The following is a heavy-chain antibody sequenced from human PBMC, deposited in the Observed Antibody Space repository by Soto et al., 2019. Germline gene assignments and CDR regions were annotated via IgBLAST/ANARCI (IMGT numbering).Heavy chain of an antibody. CDR3: PKDRAITFGRVIFIGPGDY. CDR2: ISDSGGST. J-gene: IGHJ4*02. V-gene: IGHV3-23*01. D-gene: IGHD3-16*01. CDR1: GFTFSSYA. Sequence: GGSLRLSCAASGFTFSSYAMSWVRQAPGKGLEWVSDISDSGGSTYYADSVKGRFTISRDNSKNTLYLQMNSLRAEDAAVYYCPKDRAITFGRVIFIGPGDYWGQGTLVTVSS.